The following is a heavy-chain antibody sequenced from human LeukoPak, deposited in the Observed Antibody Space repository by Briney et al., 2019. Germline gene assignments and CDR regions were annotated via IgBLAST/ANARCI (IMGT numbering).Heavy chain of an antibody. D-gene: IGHD3-3*01. V-gene: IGHV4-34*01. Sequence: SETLSLTCAVYGGSFSGYYWSWIRQPPGKGLEWSGEINHSGSTNYNPSLKSRVTISVDTSKNQFSLKLSSVTAADTAVYYCARVGYYDFWSGPSWFDPWGQGTLVTVSS. CDR2: INHSGST. CDR1: GGSFSGYY. CDR3: ARVGYYDFWSGPSWFDP. J-gene: IGHJ5*02.